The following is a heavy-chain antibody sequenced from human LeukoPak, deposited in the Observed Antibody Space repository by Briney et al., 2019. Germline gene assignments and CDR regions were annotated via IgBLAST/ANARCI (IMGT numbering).Heavy chain of an antibody. CDR2: IIPIFGTA. CDR1: GGTFSIYA. D-gene: IGHD6-13*01. Sequence: ASVSLSYKASGGTFSIYAISWVRQAPGQGREWRGGIIPIFGTANSAQKFQGRVTITTDEPPSTASMELSSLRSEDTAVYYCARERGIAAAGSISAFDIWGQGTMVTVSS. V-gene: IGHV1-69*05. J-gene: IGHJ3*02. CDR3: ARERGIAAAGSISAFDI.